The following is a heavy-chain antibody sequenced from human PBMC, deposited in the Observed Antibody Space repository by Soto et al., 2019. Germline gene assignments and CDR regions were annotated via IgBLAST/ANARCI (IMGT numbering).Heavy chain of an antibody. V-gene: IGHV2-5*02. D-gene: IGHD2-2*01. J-gene: IGHJ5*02. CDR3: AHSLLVPADGGGWLDT. CDR2: IYWDDDK. CDR1: GFSLSTSGVG. Sequence: SVPTVVNPTQTLTLTCTFSGFSLSTSGVGVGWIRQPPGKALEWLALIYWDDDKRYSPSLKSRLTITKDISKNQVVLTMTNMDPVDTATYYCAHSLLVPADGGGWLDTWGQGTLVNLSS.